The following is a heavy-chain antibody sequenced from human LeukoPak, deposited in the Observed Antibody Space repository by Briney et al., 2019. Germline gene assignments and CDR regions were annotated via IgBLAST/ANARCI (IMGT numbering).Heavy chain of an antibody. Sequence: SETLSLTCTVSGGSISSGSYYWSWLRQPAGKGLEWIGYIYSSGSTNYNPSLKSRVTISVDTSKNQFSLKLTSMTAADTAVYHCARGQWLVQKPYYYYYMDVWGKGTTVTVSS. CDR1: GGSISSGSYY. V-gene: IGHV4-61*10. CDR3: ARGQWLVQKPYYYYYMDV. CDR2: IYSSGST. D-gene: IGHD6-19*01. J-gene: IGHJ6*03.